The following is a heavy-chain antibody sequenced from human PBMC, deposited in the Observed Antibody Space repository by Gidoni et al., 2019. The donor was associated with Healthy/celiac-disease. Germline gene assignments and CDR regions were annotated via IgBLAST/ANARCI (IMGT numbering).Heavy chain of an antibody. CDR3: AKDWAGQGPYFDY. D-gene: IGHD3-10*01. CDR2: ISGSGGST. CDR1: GFTLSSYA. V-gene: IGHV3-23*01. Sequence: EVQLLESGGGLVQPGGSLRLPWAASGFTLSSYAMSWVRQAPGKGLEWFSAISGSGGSTYYEDSVKGRFTISRDNSKNTLYLQMNSLRAEDTAVYYCAKDWAGQGPYFDYWGQGTLVTVSS. J-gene: IGHJ4*02.